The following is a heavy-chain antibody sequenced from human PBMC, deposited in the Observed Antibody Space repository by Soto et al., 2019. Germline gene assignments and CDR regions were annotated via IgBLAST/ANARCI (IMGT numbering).Heavy chain of an antibody. CDR3: ARTLYGDNVDY. D-gene: IGHD4-17*01. V-gene: IGHV1-8*01. CDR2: MTPNSGNT. Sequence: QVQLVPSGAEVKKPGASVKVSCKASGYTCTSYDINWVRQSTGQGLEWMGGMTPNSGNTGYAQKFQGRVTTTKNTSISTAFMEMSVLRSEDTAVYYGARTLYGDNVDYWGQGTLVTVSS. CDR1: GYTCTSYD. J-gene: IGHJ4*02.